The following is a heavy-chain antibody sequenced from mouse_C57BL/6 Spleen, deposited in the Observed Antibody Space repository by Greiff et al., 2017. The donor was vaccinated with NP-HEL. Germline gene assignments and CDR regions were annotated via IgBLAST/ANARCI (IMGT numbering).Heavy chain of an antibody. V-gene: IGHV1-64*01. Sequence: QVQLQQPGAELVKPGASVKLSCKASGYTFTSYWMHWVKQRPGQGLEWIGMIHPNSGSTNYNEKFKSKATLTVDKSSSTAYMQLSSLTSEDSAVYYCARKRDYGNYYAMDYWGQGTSVTVSS. CDR3: ARKRDYGNYYAMDY. CDR1: GYTFTSYW. CDR2: IHPNSGST. J-gene: IGHJ4*01. D-gene: IGHD2-1*01.